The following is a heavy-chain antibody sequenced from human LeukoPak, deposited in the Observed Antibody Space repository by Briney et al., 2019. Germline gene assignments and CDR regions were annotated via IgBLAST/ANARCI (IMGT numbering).Heavy chain of an antibody. D-gene: IGHD1-1*01. J-gene: IGHJ4*02. CDR2: ISGSGGRT. CDR3: ARQPDY. Sequence: GGSLRLSCAASGFTFSSYAMRWLRQAPGKGLEWVSAISGSGGRTYYVDSVKGPFTISRDNYKNKLYLKMNSLRVEDTAVYYCARQPDYWGQGTLVTVSS. CDR1: GFTFSSYA. V-gene: IGHV3-23*01.